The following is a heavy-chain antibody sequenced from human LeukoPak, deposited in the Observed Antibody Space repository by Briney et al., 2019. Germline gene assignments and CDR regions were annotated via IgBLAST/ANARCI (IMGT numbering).Heavy chain of an antibody. Sequence: GGSLRLSCAASGFKFSTYAMSWVRQAPGKGLEWVSSISSSSSYIYYSDSVKGRFTISRDNAKNSLFVQMNSLRAEDTAVYYCATVSDGWSGYWGQGTLVTVSS. J-gene: IGHJ4*02. CDR2: ISSSSSYI. D-gene: IGHD6-19*01. V-gene: IGHV3-21*01. CDR3: ATVSDGWSGY. CDR1: GFKFSTYA.